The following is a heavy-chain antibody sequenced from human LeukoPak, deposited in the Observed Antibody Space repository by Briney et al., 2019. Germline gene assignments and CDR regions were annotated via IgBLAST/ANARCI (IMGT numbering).Heavy chain of an antibody. Sequence: GESLKISCKGSGHSFTSYWIGWVRQMPGKGLEWMGIIYPGDSDTRYRPSFQGQVTISVDKSISTAYLQWSSLKASDTAMYYCARLSGSYYTAFDIWGQGTMVTVSS. CDR2: IYPGDSDT. CDR3: ARLSGSYYTAFDI. J-gene: IGHJ3*02. D-gene: IGHD1-26*01. CDR1: GHSFTSYW. V-gene: IGHV5-51*01.